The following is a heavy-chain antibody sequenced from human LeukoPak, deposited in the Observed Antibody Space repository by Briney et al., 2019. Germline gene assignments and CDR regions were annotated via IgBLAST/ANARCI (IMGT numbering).Heavy chain of an antibody. CDR1: GFTFSSYS. V-gene: IGHV3-21*01. CDR2: ISSSSSYI. Sequence: GGSLRLSCAASGFTFSSYSMNWVRQAPGKGLEWVSSISSSSSYIYYADSVKGRFTISRDNAKNSLYLQMNSLRAEDTAVYYCALAVAGTRFAYWGQGTLVTVSS. CDR3: ALAVAGTRFAY. D-gene: IGHD6-19*01. J-gene: IGHJ4*02.